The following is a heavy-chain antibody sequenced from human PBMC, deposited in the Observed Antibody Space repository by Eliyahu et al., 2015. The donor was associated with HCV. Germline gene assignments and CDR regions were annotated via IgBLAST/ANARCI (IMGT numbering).Heavy chain of an antibody. CDR2: INWNSGTL. Sequence: EVQLVESGGGLVQPGRSLRLSCATSGFXFDDYAMHWVRQAPGKGLEWVSGINWNSGTLGYADSVKGRFTISRENAKNSLYLQMNSPRGDDTAVYYCVKGNDDILTGYFDNWGQGTLVTVSS. CDR1: GFXFDDYA. D-gene: IGHD3-9*01. V-gene: IGHV3-9*01. J-gene: IGHJ4*02. CDR3: VKGNDDILTGYFDN.